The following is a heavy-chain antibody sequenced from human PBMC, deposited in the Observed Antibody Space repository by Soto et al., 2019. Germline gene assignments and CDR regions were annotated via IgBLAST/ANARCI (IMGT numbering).Heavy chain of an antibody. J-gene: IGHJ6*02. V-gene: IGHV4-61*01. CDR1: GGSVSSGSYY. Sequence: TSETLSLTCTVSGGSVSSGSYYWSWIRQPPGKGLEWIGYIYYSGSTNYNPSLKSRVTISVDTSKNQFSLKLSSVTAADTAVYYCARDRGTKHRHGMDVWGQGTMVTVSS. CDR3: ARDRGTKHRHGMDV. CDR2: IYYSGST. D-gene: IGHD1-1*01.